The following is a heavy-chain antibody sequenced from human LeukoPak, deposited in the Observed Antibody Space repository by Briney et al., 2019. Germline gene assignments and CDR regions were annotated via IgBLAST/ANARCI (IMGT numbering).Heavy chain of an antibody. Sequence: GGSLRLSCAASGFTLDDYAMHWVRQAPGKGLEWVSGISWNSGSIGYADSVKGRFTISRDNAKNSLYLQMNSLRAEDTALYYCAGDYYYYGMDVWGQGTTVTVSS. V-gene: IGHV3-9*01. CDR1: GFTLDDYA. CDR3: AGDYYYYGMDV. J-gene: IGHJ6*02. CDR2: ISWNSGSI.